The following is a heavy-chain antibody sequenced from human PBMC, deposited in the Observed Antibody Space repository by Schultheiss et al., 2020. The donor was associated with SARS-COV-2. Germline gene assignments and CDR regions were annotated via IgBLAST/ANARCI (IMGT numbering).Heavy chain of an antibody. CDR2: IYTSGST. J-gene: IGHJ4*02. CDR3: ARVGVYYDYVWGSYPLGLDY. CDR1: GGSISSGSYY. Sequence: SETLSLTCTVSGGSISSGSYYWSWIRQPAGKGLEWIGRIYTSGSTNYNPSLKSRVTISVDTSKNQFSLKLSSVTAADTAVYYCARVGVYYDYVWGSYPLGLDYWGQGTLVTVSS. D-gene: IGHD3-16*02. V-gene: IGHV4-61*02.